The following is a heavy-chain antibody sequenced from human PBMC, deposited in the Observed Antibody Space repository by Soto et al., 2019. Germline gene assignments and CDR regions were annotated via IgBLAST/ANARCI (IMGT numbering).Heavy chain of an antibody. CDR2: ISGSGGST. CDR1: GFTFISYA. CDR3: AKTPGGGDLRYYFDY. Sequence: VGSLRLSCAASGFTFISYAMSWVLQAPWKGLEWVSAISGSGGSTYYADSVKGRFTISRDNSKNTLYLQMNSLRAEDTAVYYCAKTPGGGDLRYYFDYWGQGTLVTVSS. D-gene: IGHD2-21*02. V-gene: IGHV3-23*01. J-gene: IGHJ4*02.